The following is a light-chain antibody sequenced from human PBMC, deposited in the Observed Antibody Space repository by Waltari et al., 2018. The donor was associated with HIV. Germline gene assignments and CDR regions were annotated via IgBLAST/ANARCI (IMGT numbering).Light chain of an antibody. CDR3: QSYDTSLSGVV. CDR1: SSNIGPIHD. J-gene: IGLJ2*01. Sequence: QSVLTQPPSVSGAPGQRVTISCTGSSSNIGPIHDLPWYQQVPGTAPKLLIYGNSNRPSGVPDRFSGSKSGTSASLAIAGLQAEDEADYYCQSYDTSLSGVVFGGGTKLTVL. CDR2: GNS. V-gene: IGLV1-40*01.